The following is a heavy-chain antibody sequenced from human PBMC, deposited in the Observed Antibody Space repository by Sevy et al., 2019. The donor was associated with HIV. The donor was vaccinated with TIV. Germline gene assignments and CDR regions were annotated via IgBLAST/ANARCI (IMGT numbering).Heavy chain of an antibody. J-gene: IGHJ4*02. CDR1: GFTFRSFS. CDR2: INQDGSVK. D-gene: IGHD6-13*01. Sequence: GGSLRLSCVASGFTFRSFSMHWVRQAPGKGLEWVANINQDGSVKYYVESVRGRFTISRDNARNLVFLQMSSLRVDDSALYYCVRAIAKDGSFWGQGTLVTVSS. CDR3: VRAIAKDGSF. V-gene: IGHV3-7*01.